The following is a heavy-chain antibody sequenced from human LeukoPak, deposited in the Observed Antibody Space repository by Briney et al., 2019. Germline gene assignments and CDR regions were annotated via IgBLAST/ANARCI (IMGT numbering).Heavy chain of an antibody. CDR3: ARVLGPLRGDY. D-gene: IGHD3-10*01. V-gene: IGHV2-5*01. Sequence: GSGPTLVKPTQTLTLTCTFSGFSLRTSGVGVGWIRQPPGRALEWLALIYWNDDYRYSPSLKSRLTITKDTSKNQVVLTMTNMDPVDTATYYCARVLGPLRGDYWGQGTLVTVPS. CDR1: GFSLRTSGVG. J-gene: IGHJ4*02. CDR2: IYWNDDY.